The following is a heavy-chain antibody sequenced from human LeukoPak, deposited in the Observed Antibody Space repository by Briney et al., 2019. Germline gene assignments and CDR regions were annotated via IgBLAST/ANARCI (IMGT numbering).Heavy chain of an antibody. J-gene: IGHJ4*02. CDR1: GGTFSSYA. D-gene: IGHD6-19*01. V-gene: IGHV1-69*04. CDR2: IIPILGIA. CDR3: ARDPAVAGTFDY. Sequence: GSSVRVSCKASGGTFSSYAISWVRQAPGQGLEWMGRIIPILGIANYAQKFQGRVTIIADKSTSTAYMELSSLRSEDTAVYYCARDPAVAGTFDYWGQGTLVTVSS.